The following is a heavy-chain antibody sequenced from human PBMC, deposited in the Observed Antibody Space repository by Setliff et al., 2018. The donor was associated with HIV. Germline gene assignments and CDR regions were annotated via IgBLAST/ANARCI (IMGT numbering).Heavy chain of an antibody. D-gene: IGHD3-10*01. CDR3: ARQVSGWDAFDI. CDR2: IRSSGSYT. J-gene: IGHJ3*02. V-gene: IGHV3-11*03. Sequence: GGSLRLSCSASGFRFSDHYMSWVRQAPGKGLEWLAYIRSSGSYTNYAHSVKGRFTISRDNAKNSLYLQMNSLRAEDTAVYYCARQVSGWDAFDIWGRGTVVTVSS. CDR1: GFRFSDHY.